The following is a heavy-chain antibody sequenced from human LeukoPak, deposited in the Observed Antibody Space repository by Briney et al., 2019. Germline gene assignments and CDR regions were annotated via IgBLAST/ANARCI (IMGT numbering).Heavy chain of an antibody. CDR1: GGTFSSYA. V-gene: IGHV1-69*13. CDR2: IIPIFGTA. J-gene: IGHJ5*02. D-gene: IGHD4-11*01. Sequence: ASVKVSCKASGGTFSSYAISWVREAPGQGLEWMGGIIPIFGTANYAQKFQGRVTITADESTSTAYMELSSLRSEDTAVYYCARDFSFSNYWFDPWGQGTLVTVSS. CDR3: ARDFSFSNYWFDP.